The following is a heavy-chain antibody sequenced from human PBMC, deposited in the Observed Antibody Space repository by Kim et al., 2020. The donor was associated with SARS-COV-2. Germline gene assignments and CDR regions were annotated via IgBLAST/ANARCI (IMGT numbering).Heavy chain of an antibody. CDR2: ISYDGSNK. CDR1: GFTFSSYA. D-gene: IGHD6-13*01. V-gene: IGHV3-30-3*01. CDR3: AREEAAAFPYYYYGMDV. J-gene: IGHJ6*02. Sequence: GGSLRLSCAASGFTFSSYAMHWVRQAPGKGLEWVAVISYDGSNKYYADSVKGRFTISRDNSKNTLYLQMNSLRAEDTAVYYCAREEAAAFPYYYYGMDVWGQGTTVTVSS.